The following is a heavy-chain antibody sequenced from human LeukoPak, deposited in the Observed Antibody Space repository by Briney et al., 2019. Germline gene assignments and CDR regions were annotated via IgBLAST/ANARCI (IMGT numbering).Heavy chain of an antibody. Sequence: KTSETLSLTCTVSGGSISSGDYYWSWIRQPPGKGLEWIGYIYYSGSTYYNPSLKSRVTISVDTSKNQFSLKLSSVTAADTAVYYCARFRGWIRGLIDIWGQGTMVTVSS. CDR1: GGSISSGDYY. D-gene: IGHD5-18*01. V-gene: IGHV4-30-4*08. CDR3: ARFRGWIRGLIDI. J-gene: IGHJ3*02. CDR2: IYYSGST.